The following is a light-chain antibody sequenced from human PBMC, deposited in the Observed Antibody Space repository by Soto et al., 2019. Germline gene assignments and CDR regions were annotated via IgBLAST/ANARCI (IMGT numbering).Light chain of an antibody. CDR1: SSNIGSNT. CDR2: SNS. V-gene: IGLV1-44*01. Sequence: QSVLTQPPSASGTPGQRVTISCSGTSSNIGSNTVNWYQQLPGTAPKLLMYSNSQRPSGVPDRFSGSKSGTSASLAISGLPSEDEADYYCVAWDDSLNGSVFGGGTPLTVL. J-gene: IGLJ7*01. CDR3: VAWDDSLNGSV.